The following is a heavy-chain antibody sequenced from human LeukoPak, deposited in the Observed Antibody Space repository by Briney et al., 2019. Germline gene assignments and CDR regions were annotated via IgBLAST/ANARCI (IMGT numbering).Heavy chain of an antibody. Sequence: GGSLRLSCAASGFTFSNYGMHWVRQAPGKGLEWMAVISHDGNNKNYADSVKGRFTISRDNSTNTLFLQMNSLRAEDTAVYYCAKGEGITGTATPDYWGQGTLLTVSS. J-gene: IGHJ4*02. CDR3: AKGEGITGTATPDY. D-gene: IGHD1-20*01. CDR2: ISHDGNNK. V-gene: IGHV3-30*18. CDR1: GFTFSNYG.